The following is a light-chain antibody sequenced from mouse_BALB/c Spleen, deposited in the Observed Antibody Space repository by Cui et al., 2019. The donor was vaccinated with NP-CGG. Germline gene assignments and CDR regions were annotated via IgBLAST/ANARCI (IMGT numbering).Light chain of an antibody. Sequence: HAVVSQENALTTSPGETVTLTCRSSTGAVTTSNYANWVQEKPDHLFTGLIGGTNNRAPGVPARFSGSLIGDKAALTITGAQTEDEAIYFCALWYSNHWVFGGGTKLTVL. CDR3: ALWYSNHWV. V-gene: IGLV1*01. CDR2: GTN. J-gene: IGLJ1*01. CDR1: TGAVTTSNY.